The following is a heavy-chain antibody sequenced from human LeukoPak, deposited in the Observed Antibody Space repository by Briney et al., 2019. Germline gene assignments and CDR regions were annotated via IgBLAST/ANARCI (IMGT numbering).Heavy chain of an antibody. V-gene: IGHV1-46*01. D-gene: IGHD3-3*01. CDR1: GYTFSSSY. Sequence: ASVKVSCKASGYTFSSSYMHWVRQAPGQGLEWMGIINPSGGTTIYAQRFQGRVTMTRDMSTSTVYMELSSLRSEDTAVYYCARAWQLWDFWSGYREYYFDYWGQGTLVTVSS. CDR2: INPSGGTT. CDR3: ARAWQLWDFWSGYREYYFDY. J-gene: IGHJ4*02.